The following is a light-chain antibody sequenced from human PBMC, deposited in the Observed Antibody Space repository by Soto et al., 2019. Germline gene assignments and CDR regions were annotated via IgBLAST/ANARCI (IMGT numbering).Light chain of an antibody. V-gene: IGKV3-20*01. CDR3: QHYGSSPWT. J-gene: IGKJ1*01. Sequence: EIVLTQSPGTLSLSPGERATLSCRASQSVSSSYLAWYQQKPGQAPRPLIYGASSRAIGIPDRFSGSGSGTDFTLTISRLEPEDLAVYYCQHYGSSPWTCGQGTKVEIK. CDR2: GAS. CDR1: QSVSSSY.